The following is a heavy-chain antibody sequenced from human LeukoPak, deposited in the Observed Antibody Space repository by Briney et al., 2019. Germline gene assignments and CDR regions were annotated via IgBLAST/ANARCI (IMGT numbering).Heavy chain of an antibody. D-gene: IGHD3-16*01. V-gene: IGHV4-39*07. CDR3: ARRVWDPYYYYGMDV. CDR2: IYYSGST. Sequence: KPSETLSLTCTVSGGSISSSSYYWGWIRQPPGKGLEWIGSIYYSGSTNYNPSLKSRVTISVGTSKNQFSLKLSSVTAADTAVYYCARRVWDPYYYYGMDVWGQGTTVTVSS. CDR1: GGSISSSSYY. J-gene: IGHJ6*02.